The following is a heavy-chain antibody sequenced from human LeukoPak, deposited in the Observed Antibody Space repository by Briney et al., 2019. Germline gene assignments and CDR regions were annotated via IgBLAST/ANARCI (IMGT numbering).Heavy chain of an antibody. CDR1: GGSISSYY. CDR3: AGGVATTGGFYFDY. CDR2: IYYSGST. V-gene: IGHV4-59*01. Sequence: SETLSLTCSVSGGSISSYYWSWIRQPPGKGLEWIGYIYYSGSTNYNPSLKSRVTISVDTSKNQFSLKLSSVTGGGTAVDYCAGGVATTGGFYFDYWGQGTLVTVSS. D-gene: IGHD5-12*01. J-gene: IGHJ4*02.